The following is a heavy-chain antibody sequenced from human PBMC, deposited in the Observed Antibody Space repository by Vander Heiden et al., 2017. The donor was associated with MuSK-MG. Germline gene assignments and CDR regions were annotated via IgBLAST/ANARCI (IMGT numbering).Heavy chain of an antibody. V-gene: IGHV1-3*01. CDR3: AGDGGYSGTWNPY. J-gene: IGHJ4*02. CDR2: INAANGET. Sequence: QVQLVQSEAAVKRPGASVTVSCKASGYPFSHFSHHWVRRAPGQGLQWLGWINAANGETRYSQKFQGRVTFTSDTSATTVYVGLSRLTSEDTAVYYCAGDGGYSGTWNPYWGQGTLVTVSS. D-gene: IGHD5-12*01. CDR1: GYPFSHFS.